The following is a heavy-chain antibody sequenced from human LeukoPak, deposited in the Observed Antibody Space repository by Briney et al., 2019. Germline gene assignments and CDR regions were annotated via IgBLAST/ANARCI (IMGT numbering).Heavy chain of an antibody. J-gene: IGHJ4*02. CDR1: GFTSIAYA. D-gene: IGHD1-26*01. CDR3: ARQNTPHGNFDY. V-gene: IGHV3-13*01. Sequence: GGSLRLSCVGSGFTSIAYALTWARQAPGKGLEWVSAIGVAANTFYSGSVKGRFTISRENAKNSLYLLMTSLRAEDTAVYYCARQNTPHGNFDYWGQGILVTVSS. CDR2: IGVAANT.